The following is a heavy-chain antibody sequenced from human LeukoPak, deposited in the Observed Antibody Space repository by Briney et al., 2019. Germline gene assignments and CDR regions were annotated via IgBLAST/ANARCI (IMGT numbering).Heavy chain of an antibody. CDR1: GFTFSSYA. J-gene: IGHJ6*02. D-gene: IGHD6-13*01. CDR2: ISYDGSNK. V-gene: IGHV3-30-3*01. Sequence: GGSLRLSCAASGFTFSSYAMSWVRQAPGKGLEWVAVISYDGSNKYYADSVKGRFTISRDNSKNTLYLQMNSLRAEDTAVYYWARNLSKRRGIEPAAETYGMDVWGQGTTVTVS. CDR3: ARNLSKRRGIEPAAETYGMDV.